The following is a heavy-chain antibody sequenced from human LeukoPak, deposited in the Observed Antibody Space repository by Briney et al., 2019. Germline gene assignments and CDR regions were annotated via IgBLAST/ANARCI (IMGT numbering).Heavy chain of an antibody. D-gene: IGHD3-10*01. V-gene: IGHV4-4*02. Sequence: SETLCLTCAVSGGSISSSNWWSWVRQPPGKGLEWIGEIYHSGSTNYNPSLQSRVTISVDKSKNQFSLQLSPVTAADTAVYYCARGHDGSGSYYKTAAFDYWGQGTLV. CDR3: ARGHDGSGSYYKTAAFDY. CDR2: IYHSGST. CDR1: GGSISSSNW. J-gene: IGHJ4*02.